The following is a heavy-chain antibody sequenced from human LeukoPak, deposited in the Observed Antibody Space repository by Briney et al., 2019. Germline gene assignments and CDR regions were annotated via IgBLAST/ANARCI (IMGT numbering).Heavy chain of an antibody. CDR1: GGSLSGHY. V-gene: IGHV4-59*11. CDR2: IYYSGST. Sequence: SETLSLTCTVSGGSLSGHYWSWIRQPPGKGLEWIGYIYYSGSTNYNPSLKSRVTISVDTSKNQFSLKLSSVTAADTAVYYCARASGYSSGWAIDYWGQGTLVTVSS. CDR3: ARASGYSSGWAIDY. J-gene: IGHJ4*02. D-gene: IGHD6-19*01.